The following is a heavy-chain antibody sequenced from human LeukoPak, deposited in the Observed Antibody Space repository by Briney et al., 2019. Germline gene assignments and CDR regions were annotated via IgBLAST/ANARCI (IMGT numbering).Heavy chain of an antibody. CDR2: ISAYNGNT. V-gene: IGHV1-18*01. Sequence: GASVKVSCKASGYTFTSYGISWVRQAPGQGLEWMGWISAYNGNTNYAQKLQGRVTMTRNTSISTAYMELSSLRSEDTAVYYCARALTYYDILTGYYRKYYFDFWGQGTLVTVSS. CDR3: ARALTYYDILTGYYRKYYFDF. D-gene: IGHD3-9*01. CDR1: GYTFTSYG. J-gene: IGHJ4*02.